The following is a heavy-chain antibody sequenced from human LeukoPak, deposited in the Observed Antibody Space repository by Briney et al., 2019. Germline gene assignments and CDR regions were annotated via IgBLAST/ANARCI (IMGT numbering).Heavy chain of an antibody. CDR3: ARRNTMVRGGPCFDY. D-gene: IGHD3-10*01. J-gene: IGHJ4*02. Sequence: GGSLRLSCAASGFTFSSYAMNWVRQAPGKGLEWVSIIFGNGDTTYYADSVKGRFTVSRDNSKDTLYLQMNDLRPDDTAIYYCARRNTMVRGGPCFDYWGQGLLVTVSS. CDR1: GFTFSSYA. CDR2: IFGNGDTT. V-gene: IGHV3-23*01.